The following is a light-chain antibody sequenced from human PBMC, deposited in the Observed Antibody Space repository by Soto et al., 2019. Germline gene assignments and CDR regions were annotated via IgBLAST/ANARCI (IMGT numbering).Light chain of an antibody. CDR2: GVS. CDR3: SSYTSSNSWV. V-gene: IGLV2-14*01. J-gene: IGLJ3*02. CDR1: SSDVGGYNY. Sequence: QSVLTQPASVSGSPGQSITISCTGTSSDVGGYNYVSWYQHLPGKAPKLMIYGVSNRPSGVSNRFSGSKSGNTASLTISGLQAEDEAAYYCSSYTSSNSWVFGGGTKLTVL.